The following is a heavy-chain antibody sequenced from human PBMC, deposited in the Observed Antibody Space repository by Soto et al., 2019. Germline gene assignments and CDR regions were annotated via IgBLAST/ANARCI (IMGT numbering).Heavy chain of an antibody. Sequence: PGESLKISCKASGYSFTTYWIGWVRQMPGKGLEWMGIIYPGDSDTKYSPSLQGQVSISADTSISTAYLQWTSLKASDTATYYCTKGVERTVQSFLDWVCGQWGQGTLVTVSS. CDR1: GYSFTTYW. V-gene: IGHV5-51*01. J-gene: IGHJ4*02. D-gene: IGHD3-9*01. CDR3: TKGVERTVQSFLDWVCGQ. CDR2: IYPGDSDT.